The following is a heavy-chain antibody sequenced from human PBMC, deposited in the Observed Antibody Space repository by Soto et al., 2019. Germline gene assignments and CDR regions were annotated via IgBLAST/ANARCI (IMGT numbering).Heavy chain of an antibody. V-gene: IGHV1-69*01. CDR1: GGTFSTNT. D-gene: IGHD3-22*01. Sequence: QVQLVQSGAEVKKPGSSVKVSCKASGGTFSTNTISWVRQAPGQGLEWRGGIMPTFGSANYAQKFQGRVTITADEYTRTVYMELSRLRSEDTAVYYCARQFDSDTSGYYYAYWGQGTLVTVSS. CDR2: IMPTFGSA. J-gene: IGHJ4*02. CDR3: ARQFDSDTSGYYYAY.